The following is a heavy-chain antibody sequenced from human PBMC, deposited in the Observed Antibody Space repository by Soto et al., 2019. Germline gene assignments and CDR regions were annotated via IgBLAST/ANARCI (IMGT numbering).Heavy chain of an antibody. V-gene: IGHV4-39*07. Sequence: SETQSLTCTVSGGSISSSGCYWGWIRQPPGKGLEWIGSIYYSGSTYYNPSLKSRVTITRDTSTSTAYMELSSLTSEDTAVYYCAAEIYSGGTCCHFDYWGQGTPVTVSS. CDR3: AAEIYSGGTCCHFDY. CDR2: IYYSGST. J-gene: IGHJ4*02. D-gene: IGHD2-15*01. CDR1: GGSISSSGCY.